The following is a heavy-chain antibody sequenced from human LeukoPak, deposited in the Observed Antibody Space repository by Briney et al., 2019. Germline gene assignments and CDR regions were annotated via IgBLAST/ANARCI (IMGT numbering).Heavy chain of an antibody. V-gene: IGHV4-61*01. CDR3: ARGYRSSWYQVDY. CDR2: IYYNGNT. Sequence: SETLSLTCTVSGGSVSSGSYFWSWIRQPPGKGLEWIGFIYYNGNTNSSPSLKSRVTISEDTSKSQFSLKLTSVTAADTAVYYCARGYRSSWYQVDYWGQGTLVTVSS. D-gene: IGHD6-13*01. J-gene: IGHJ4*02. CDR1: GGSVSSGSYF.